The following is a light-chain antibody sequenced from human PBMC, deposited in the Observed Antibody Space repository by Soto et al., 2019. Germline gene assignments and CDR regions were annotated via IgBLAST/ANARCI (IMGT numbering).Light chain of an antibody. CDR2: AAS. V-gene: IGKV1-9*01. CDR1: QGISSY. J-gene: IGKJ1*01. CDR3: QQLNSYRWT. Sequence: DIQLTQSPSFLSASVGDRVTITCRASQGISSYLAWYQQKPGKAPKLLIYAASTLQSGVPSRFSGSGSGTEFPLTISSLQPEDFATYYCQQLNSYRWTFGQGTKVEIK.